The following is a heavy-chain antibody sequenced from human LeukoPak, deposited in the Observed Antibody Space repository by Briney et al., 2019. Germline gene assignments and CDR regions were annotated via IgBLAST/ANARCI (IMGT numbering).Heavy chain of an antibody. D-gene: IGHD1-26*01. V-gene: IGHV3-30-3*01. CDR2: ISYDGSNK. CDR1: GFTFSSYA. Sequence: PGGSLRLSCAASGFTFSSYAMHWVRQAPGKGLEWVAVISYDGSNKYYADSVKGRFTISRDNSKNTLYLQMNSLRAEDTAVYYCARAPRPGNIVGATTNYYYGMDVWGQGTTVTVSS. J-gene: IGHJ6*02. CDR3: ARAPRPGNIVGATTNYYYGMDV.